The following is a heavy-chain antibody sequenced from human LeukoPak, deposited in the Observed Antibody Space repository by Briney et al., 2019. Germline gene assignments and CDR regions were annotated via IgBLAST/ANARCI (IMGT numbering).Heavy chain of an antibody. J-gene: IGHJ4*02. Sequence: SETLSLTCAVYGGSFSGYYWSWIRQPPGKGLEWIGEINHSGSTNYNPSLKSRVTISLDTSKNQFSLNLNSVTAADTAVYYCARGVRSRGYFDYWGQGTLVTVSS. CDR3: ARGVRSRGYFDY. D-gene: IGHD3-3*01. CDR2: INHSGST. V-gene: IGHV4-34*01. CDR1: GGSFSGYY.